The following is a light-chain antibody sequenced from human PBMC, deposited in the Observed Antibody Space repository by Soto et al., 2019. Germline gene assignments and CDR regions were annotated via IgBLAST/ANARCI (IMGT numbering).Light chain of an antibody. CDR1: QSVSTN. V-gene: IGKV3-11*01. Sequence: ESVLTQSPGTLSLSPGESATLSCRASQSVSTNLAWYQQKPGQAPRLLIYDASNRATGIPARFSGRGSGTDVTLTISSLEPEDFAVYYCQQRSSWPPVTFGQGTRLEIK. CDR3: QQRSSWPPVT. J-gene: IGKJ5*01. CDR2: DAS.